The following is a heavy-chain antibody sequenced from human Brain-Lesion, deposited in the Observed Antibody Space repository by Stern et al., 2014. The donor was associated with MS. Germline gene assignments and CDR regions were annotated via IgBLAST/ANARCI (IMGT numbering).Heavy chain of an antibody. CDR1: GFTYTDYW. D-gene: IGHD1-1*01. CDR3: AKHLAERPFDY. CDR2: ISNDGNHK. V-gene: IGHV3-30*18. J-gene: IGHJ4*02. Sequence: QMQLVPSGEGLVQPGGSLRLSCAASGFTYTDYWMRWVRQAPGKGPGWVAVISNDGNHKYYAGSVKDRFTISRDNSKNTLYLQMNSLRVEDTAVYYCAKHLAERPFDYWGQGTLVTVSS.